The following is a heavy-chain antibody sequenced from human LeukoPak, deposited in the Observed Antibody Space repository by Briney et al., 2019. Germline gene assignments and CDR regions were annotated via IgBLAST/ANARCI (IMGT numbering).Heavy chain of an antibody. CDR1: GYTFTNYG. CDR3: ARDLVHHRLLGTAYNWFDP. Sequence: GASVEVSCKASGYTFTNYGISWVRQAPGQGLEWMGWISAYNGNTNYAQKLQGRVTMTTDTSTSTAYMELRSLRSDDTAVYYCARDLVHHRLLGTAYNWFDPWGQGTLVTVSS. D-gene: IGHD3-16*01. CDR2: ISAYNGNT. J-gene: IGHJ5*02. V-gene: IGHV1-18*01.